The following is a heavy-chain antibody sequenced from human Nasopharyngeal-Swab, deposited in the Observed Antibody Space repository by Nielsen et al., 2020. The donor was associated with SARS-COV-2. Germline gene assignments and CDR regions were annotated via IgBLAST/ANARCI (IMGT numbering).Heavy chain of an antibody. CDR3: AKDKGAGSFDH. CDR2: ISGNSVSI. Sequence: SLKISCAASGFTFDDYAMYWVRQAPGKGLEWVSGISGNSVSIGYSDSVKGRFIISRDNAKNSLYLQMNSLRVEDTALYYCAKDKGAGSFDHWGQGTLVTVSS. CDR1: GFTFDDYA. V-gene: IGHV3-9*01. J-gene: IGHJ4*02. D-gene: IGHD6-13*01.